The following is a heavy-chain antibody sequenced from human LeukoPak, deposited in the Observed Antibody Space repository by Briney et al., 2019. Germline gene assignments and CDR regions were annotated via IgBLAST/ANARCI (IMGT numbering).Heavy chain of an antibody. J-gene: IGHJ4*02. CDR1: GFTFSDYY. CDR3: ASPRGTSGGYPLFNY. CDR2: ISSSGSAI. D-gene: IGHD2-15*01. Sequence: GGSLRLSCAASGFTFSDYYMSWIRQAPGKGLEWDSYISSSGSAIYYADSVKGRFTISRGNAKNSLYLQMNSLRAEDAAVYYCASPRGTSGGYPLFNYWGQGTLVTVSS. V-gene: IGHV3-11*01.